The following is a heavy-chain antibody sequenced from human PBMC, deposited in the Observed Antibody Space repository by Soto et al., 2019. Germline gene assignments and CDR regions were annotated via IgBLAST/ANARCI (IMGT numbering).Heavy chain of an antibody. Sequence: ASVKVSCKVSGYTLTELSMHGVRQAPGKGLEWMGGFDPEDGETIYAQKFQGRVTMTEDTSTDTAYMELSSLRSEDTAVYYCATVSLRQQLAYGMDVWGQGTTVTVSS. CDR2: FDPEDGET. CDR3: ATVSLRQQLAYGMDV. V-gene: IGHV1-24*01. CDR1: GYTLTELS. J-gene: IGHJ6*02. D-gene: IGHD6-13*01.